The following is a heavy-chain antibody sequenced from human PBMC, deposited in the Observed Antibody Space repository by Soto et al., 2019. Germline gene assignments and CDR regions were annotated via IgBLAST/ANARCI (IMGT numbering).Heavy chain of an antibody. V-gene: IGHV3-21*01. J-gene: IGHJ4*02. CDR1: GFTFSSYS. D-gene: IGHD3-16*01. Sequence: GGSLRLSCAASGFTFSSYSMNWVRQAPGKGLEWVSSISSSSSYIYYADSVKGRFTISRDNAKNSLYLQMNSLRAEDTAVYYCARDPTRPGEGGDHFDYWGQGTLVTVSS. CDR2: ISSSSSYI. CDR3: ARDPTRPGEGGDHFDY.